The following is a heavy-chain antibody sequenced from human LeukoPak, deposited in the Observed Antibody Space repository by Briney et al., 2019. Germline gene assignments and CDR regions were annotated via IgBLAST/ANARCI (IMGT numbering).Heavy chain of an antibody. CDR3: AREGSGSHPGYY. D-gene: IGHD1-26*01. V-gene: IGHV4-61*02. CDR1: GDSISIGSHF. J-gene: IGHJ4*02. CDR2: IYTTGST. Sequence: SQTLSLTCTVSGDSISIGSHFWSWIRQPAGKGLEWIGRIYTTGSTNYNPSLKSRVTISVDTSKNQFSLKLSSVTAADTAVYYCAREGSGSHPGYYWGQGTLVTVSS.